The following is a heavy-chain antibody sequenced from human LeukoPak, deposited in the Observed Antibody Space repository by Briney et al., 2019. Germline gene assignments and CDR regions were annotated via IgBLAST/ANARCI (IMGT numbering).Heavy chain of an antibody. CDR3: ARVFGAGYSDY. D-gene: IGHD4/OR15-4a*01. CDR1: GFTFSNYA. V-gene: IGHV3-23*01. J-gene: IGHJ4*02. Sequence: PGGSLRLSCAASGFTFSNYAMSWVRQAPGKGLEWVSGINGNGGSTYNADSVKGRFTISRDNAKNSLYLQMNSLRAEDTAVYYCARVFGAGYSDYWGQGTLVTVSS. CDR2: INGNGGST.